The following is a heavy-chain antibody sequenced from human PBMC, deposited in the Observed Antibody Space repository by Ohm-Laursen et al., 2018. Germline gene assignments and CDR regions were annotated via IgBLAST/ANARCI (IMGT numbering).Heavy chain of an antibody. D-gene: IGHD5-24*01. V-gene: IGHV4-31*02. CDR3: ARVGREMATIDY. CDR2: IYYSGST. CDR1: GGSISSGGYY. Sequence: TLSLTWTVSGGSISSGGYYWSWIRQHPGKGLEWIGYIYYSGSTYYNPSLKSRVTISVDTSKNQFSLKLSSVTAADTAVYYCARVGREMATIDYWGQGTLVTVSS. J-gene: IGHJ4*02.